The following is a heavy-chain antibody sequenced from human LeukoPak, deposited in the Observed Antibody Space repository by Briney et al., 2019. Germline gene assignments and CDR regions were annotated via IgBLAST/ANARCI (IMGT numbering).Heavy chain of an antibody. CDR1: GGSISSHY. CDR3: ARELNTAFDP. Sequence: SETLSLTCTVSGGSISSHYWSWIRQPPGKGLEWIGYIYYSGSTNYNPSLKSRVTISVDRSKNQFSLKLSSVTAADTAVYYCARELNTAFDPWGQGTLVTVSS. V-gene: IGHV4-59*11. CDR2: IYYSGST. J-gene: IGHJ5*02. D-gene: IGHD2/OR15-2a*01.